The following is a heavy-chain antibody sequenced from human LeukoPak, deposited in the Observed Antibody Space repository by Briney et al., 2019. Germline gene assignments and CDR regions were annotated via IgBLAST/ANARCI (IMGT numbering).Heavy chain of an antibody. Sequence: GASVKLSCKASGYTFTGYYMHWVRQAPGQGLEWMGWINPNSGGTNYAQKFQGRVTMTRDTSISTAYMELSRLRSDDTAVYYCARLPSPYSSSWTDYWGQGTLVTVSS. CDR1: GYTFTGYY. J-gene: IGHJ4*02. CDR2: INPNSGGT. D-gene: IGHD6-13*01. V-gene: IGHV1-2*02. CDR3: ARLPSPYSSSWTDY.